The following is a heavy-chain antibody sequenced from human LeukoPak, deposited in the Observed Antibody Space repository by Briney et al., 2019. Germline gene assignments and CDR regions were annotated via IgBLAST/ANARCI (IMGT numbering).Heavy chain of an antibody. V-gene: IGHV3-30*02. J-gene: IGHJ4*02. CDR2: VRYDGSQK. D-gene: IGHD1-26*01. Sequence: GGSLRLSCAASGFTFSSYDMYWVRQAPGKGLDWVAFVRYDGSQKYYADSVRGRFTLSRDNSKNTLYLQMNSLRAEDTAVFYCAKGGARLHSYYFDYWGQGTLVTVSS. CDR1: GFTFSSYD. CDR3: AKGGARLHSYYFDY.